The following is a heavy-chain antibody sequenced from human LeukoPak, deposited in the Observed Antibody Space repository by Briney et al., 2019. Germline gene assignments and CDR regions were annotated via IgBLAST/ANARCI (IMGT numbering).Heavy chain of an antibody. CDR2: ITYTGST. Sequence: PSETLSLTCTVSGDSISRYYWSWIRQPPGKGLEWLGYITYTGSTNYNPSLKSRVTISIDTSKRQFSLRVNSVTAADTAVYFCAASIWRTFIDYWGQGSLLTVSS. J-gene: IGHJ4*02. D-gene: IGHD3-3*02. CDR1: GDSISRYY. CDR3: AASIWRTFIDY. V-gene: IGHV4-59*01.